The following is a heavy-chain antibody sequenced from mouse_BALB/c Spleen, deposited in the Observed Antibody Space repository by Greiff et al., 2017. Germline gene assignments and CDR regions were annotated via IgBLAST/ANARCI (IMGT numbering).Heavy chain of an antibody. J-gene: IGHJ4*01. CDR3: AREQIYYGYDGYAMDY. CDR1: GYSITSDYA. D-gene: IGHD2-2*01. Sequence: EVQLQQSGPGLVKPSQSLSLTCTVTGYSITSDYAWNWIRQFPGNKLEWMGYISYSGSTSYNPSLKSRISITRDTSKNQFFLQLNSVTTEDTATYYCAREQIYYGYDGYAMDYWGQGTSVTVSS. V-gene: IGHV3-2*02. CDR2: ISYSGST.